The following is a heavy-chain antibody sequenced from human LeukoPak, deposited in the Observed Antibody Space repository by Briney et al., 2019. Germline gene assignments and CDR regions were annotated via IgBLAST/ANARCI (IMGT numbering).Heavy chain of an antibody. D-gene: IGHD6-13*01. CDR3: ARRSSSWYSRFDP. CDR2: IYYSGST. Sequence: SETLSLTCTVSGGSISSSSYYWGWIRQPPGKGLEWIGSIYYSGSTYYNPSLKSRVTISVDTSKNQFSLKLSSVTAADTAVYYCARRSSSWYSRFDPWVQGTLVTVSS. V-gene: IGHV4-39*01. J-gene: IGHJ5*02. CDR1: GGSISSSSYY.